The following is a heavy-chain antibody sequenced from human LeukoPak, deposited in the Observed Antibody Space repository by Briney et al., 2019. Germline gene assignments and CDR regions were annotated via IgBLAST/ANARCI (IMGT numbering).Heavy chain of an antibody. Sequence: GGSLRLSCAASGFAFSSYEMHWVRQAPGEGLEWVSYISSSGTTIYYADSVKGRFTISRDDSNYSLYLQMNSLRAEDTAVYYCAREGIPYCFDYWGQGTLVTVSS. CDR1: GFAFSSYE. D-gene: IGHD2-15*01. V-gene: IGHV3-48*03. CDR2: ISSSGTTI. J-gene: IGHJ4*02. CDR3: AREGIPYCFDY.